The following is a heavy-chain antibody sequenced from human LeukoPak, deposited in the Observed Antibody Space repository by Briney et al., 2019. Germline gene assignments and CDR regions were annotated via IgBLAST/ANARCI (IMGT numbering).Heavy chain of an antibody. CDR1: GDTLTELS. D-gene: IGHD5-24*01. CDR2: SDLEDGET. Sequence: ASVKVSCQVSGDTLTELSMHWVRQAPGKGLEWVGGSDLEDGETIYAQKFQGRVTMTTDTSTSTAYMELRSLRSDDTAVYYCARDLDGDVYNFIDYFDYWGQGTLVTVSS. J-gene: IGHJ4*02. V-gene: IGHV1-24*01. CDR3: ARDLDGDVYNFIDYFDY.